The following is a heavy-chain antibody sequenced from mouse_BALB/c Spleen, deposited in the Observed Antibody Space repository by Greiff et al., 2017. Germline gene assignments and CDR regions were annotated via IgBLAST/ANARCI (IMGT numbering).Heavy chain of an antibody. V-gene: IGHV3-6*02. CDR1: GYSITSGYY. D-gene: IGHD1-2*01. CDR3: ARDRGTTATFAY. CDR2: ISYDGSN. J-gene: IGHJ3*01. Sequence: EVQRVESGPGLVKPSQSLSLTCSVTGYSITSGYYWNWIRQFPGNKLEWMGYISYDGSNNYNPSLKNRISITRDTSKNQFFLKLNSVTTEDTATYYCARDRGTTATFAYWGQGTLVTVSA.